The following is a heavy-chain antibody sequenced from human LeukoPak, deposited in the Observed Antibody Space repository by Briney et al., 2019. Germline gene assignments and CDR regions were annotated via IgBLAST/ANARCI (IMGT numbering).Heavy chain of an antibody. CDR2: INPNSGGT. Sequence: VKVSCKASGYTFTGYYMHWVRQAPGQGLEWMGRINPNSGGTNDAQKFQGRVTMTRDTSISTAYMELSRLRYYDTAVYYCARQYSSSWYRFDPWGQGTLVTVSS. CDR1: GYTFTGYY. CDR3: ARQYSSSWYRFDP. D-gene: IGHD6-13*01. J-gene: IGHJ5*02. V-gene: IGHV1-2*06.